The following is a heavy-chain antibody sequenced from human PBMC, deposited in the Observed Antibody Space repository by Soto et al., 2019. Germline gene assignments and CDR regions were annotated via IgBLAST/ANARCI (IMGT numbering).Heavy chain of an antibody. CDR3: ARQLAYCAGDCYTEPIDY. V-gene: IGHV1-2*02. D-gene: IGHD2-21*02. J-gene: IGHJ4*02. Sequence: QAQLVQSGAEAKKPGASVKVSCEASGYTFTAYYIHWVRQAPGQGLEWMGWVNPNTGGTKYAQKFQGTVTMTRDTPISTAYMELKRLRSDDTAVYYCARQLAYCAGDCYTEPIDYWGQGTLVTVSS. CDR2: VNPNTGGT. CDR1: GYTFTAYY.